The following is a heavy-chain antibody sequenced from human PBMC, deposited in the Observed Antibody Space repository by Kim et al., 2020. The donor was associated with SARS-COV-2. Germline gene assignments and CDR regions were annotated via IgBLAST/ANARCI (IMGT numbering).Heavy chain of an antibody. J-gene: IGHJ4*02. V-gene: IGHV4-39*01. CDR3: ARHPRLHDFDY. D-gene: IGHD2-21*01. CDR2: T. Sequence: TYYHPSRRSVVTIAGGTSKNQFSLKLSSVTTPDTAVYYCARHPRLHDFDYWGQGTLVTVSS.